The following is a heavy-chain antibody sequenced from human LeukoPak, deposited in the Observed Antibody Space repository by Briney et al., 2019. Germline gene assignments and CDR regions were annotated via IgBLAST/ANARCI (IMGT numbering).Heavy chain of an antibody. CDR1: GGTLITHI. D-gene: IGHD1/OR15-1a*01. CDR3: ARDVEQMSDY. V-gene: IGHV1-18*01. Sequence: ASVKLSCKASGGTLITHIISWVRQAPGQGLEWMGWISPFNGNTDYARQLQGRVTMTTDTSTSTAYLELRSLKSNDTAVYYCARDVEQMSDYWGQGTLVTVSS. J-gene: IGHJ4*02. CDR2: ISPFNGNT.